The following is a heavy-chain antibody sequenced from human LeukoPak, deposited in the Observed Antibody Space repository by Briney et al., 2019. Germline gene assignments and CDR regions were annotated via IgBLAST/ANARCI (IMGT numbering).Heavy chain of an antibody. CDR2: IYSGGTP. Sequence: GGSLRLSCAASGFTVSTNYMSWVRQAPGKGLEWVSVIYSGGTPYYADSVKGRFTISRDNSKNTLYLQMNSLRAEDTAVYYCARGSSGYPAPFDYWGQGTLVTVSS. CDR3: ARGSSGYPAPFDY. D-gene: IGHD3-22*01. J-gene: IGHJ4*02. V-gene: IGHV3-53*01. CDR1: GFTVSTNY.